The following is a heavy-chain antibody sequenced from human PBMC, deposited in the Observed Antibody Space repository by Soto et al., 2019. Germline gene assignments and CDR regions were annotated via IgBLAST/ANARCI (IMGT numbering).Heavy chain of an antibody. D-gene: IGHD3-10*01. Sequence: GASVKVSCKASGYTFTSYAMHWVRQAPGQRLEWMGWINAGNGNTKYSQKFQGRVTITRDTSASTAYMELSSLGSEDTAVYYCAREPYYYGSGSYSWFDPWGQGTLVTVSS. CDR3: AREPYYYGSGSYSWFDP. CDR2: INAGNGNT. CDR1: GYTFTSYA. J-gene: IGHJ5*02. V-gene: IGHV1-3*01.